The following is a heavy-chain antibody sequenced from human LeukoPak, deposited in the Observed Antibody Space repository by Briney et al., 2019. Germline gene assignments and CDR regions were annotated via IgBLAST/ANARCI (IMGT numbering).Heavy chain of an antibody. Sequence: GGSLRLSCAASGFTFSDTSSNYYMSWIRQAPGKGLEWVSYIGGDNIYTNYADSVKGRFTISRDNAKNSLYLQMNSLRAEDTAVYYCARDLYNWNYRGNWFDPWGQGTLVTVSS. CDR3: ARDLYNWNYRGNWFDP. D-gene: IGHD1-7*01. CDR2: IGGDNIYT. J-gene: IGHJ5*02. V-gene: IGHV3-11*06. CDR1: GFTFSDTSSNYY.